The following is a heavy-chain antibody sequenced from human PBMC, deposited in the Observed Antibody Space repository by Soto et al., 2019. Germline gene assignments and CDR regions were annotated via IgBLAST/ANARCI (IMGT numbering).Heavy chain of an antibody. Sequence: GGSLRLSCAASGFTFSSYWMSWVRQAPGKGLEWVANIKEDGSEKLYVDSVRGRFTISRDNAKNSLFLQMNSVRAEDTAVYYCLVYYYASRAYPYWGQGTLVTVSS. CDR2: IKEDGSEK. D-gene: IGHD3-22*01. CDR3: LVYYYASRAYPY. CDR1: GFTFSSYW. J-gene: IGHJ4*02. V-gene: IGHV3-7*01.